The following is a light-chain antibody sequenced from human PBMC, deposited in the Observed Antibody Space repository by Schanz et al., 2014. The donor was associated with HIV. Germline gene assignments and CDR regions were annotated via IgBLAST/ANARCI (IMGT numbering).Light chain of an antibody. V-gene: IGKV3-20*01. Sequence: EIVLTQSPGSLSLSPGGRATLSCGASQRLSSSYLAWYQQKRDQPPRLVIYATSTRAAGIPDRFSGTGSGTDFTLTISSLEPEDFAVYYCQLCGTPPWTFGQGTRV. CDR2: ATS. CDR1: QRLSSSY. J-gene: IGKJ1*01. CDR3: QLCGTPPWT.